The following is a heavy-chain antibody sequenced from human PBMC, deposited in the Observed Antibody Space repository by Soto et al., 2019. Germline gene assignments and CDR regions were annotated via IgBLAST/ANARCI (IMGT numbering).Heavy chain of an antibody. Sequence: QVLLVQSGAEMKKPGSSVKVSCRTSGGIFSTHAISWVRQAPGGGLQWMGGVIPNFGTTYYAQEFEGRVTISANESTSTAYMELSSLTSEDTAVYYCARHESMVTRVWFDPWGQGTLVTVSS. CDR2: VIPNFGTT. J-gene: IGHJ5*02. D-gene: IGHD5-18*01. CDR1: GGIFSTHA. V-gene: IGHV1-69*12. CDR3: ARHESMVTRVWFDP.